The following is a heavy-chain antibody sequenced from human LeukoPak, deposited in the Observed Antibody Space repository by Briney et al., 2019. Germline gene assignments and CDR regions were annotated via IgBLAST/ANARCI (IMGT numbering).Heavy chain of an antibody. D-gene: IGHD3-10*01. CDR3: ARSQSITMVRGANY. CDR2: INPNSGGT. J-gene: IGHJ4*02. V-gene: IGHV1-2*02. Sequence: ASVKVSCKASGYTFTSYGISWVRQAPGQGLEWMGWINPNSGGTNYAQKFQGRVTMTRDTSISTAYMELSRLRSDDTAVYYCARSQSITMVRGANYWGQGTLVTVSS. CDR1: GYTFTSYG.